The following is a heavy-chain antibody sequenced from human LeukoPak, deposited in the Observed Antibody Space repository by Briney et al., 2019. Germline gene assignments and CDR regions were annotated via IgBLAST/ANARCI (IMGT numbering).Heavy chain of an antibody. D-gene: IGHD3-10*01. J-gene: IGHJ1*01. CDR2: IKSKTDGGTT. Sequence: GGSLRLSCAASGFTFSYACMSWVRQAPGKGLEWVGRIKSKTDGGTTDHAAPVKGRFTISRDDSKKTLYLQMNSLKTEGTGVYYCTTDAPFYGSGSYFSDFQHWGQGTLVTVSS. CDR1: GFTFSYAC. V-gene: IGHV3-15*01. CDR3: TTDAPFYGSGSYFSDFQH.